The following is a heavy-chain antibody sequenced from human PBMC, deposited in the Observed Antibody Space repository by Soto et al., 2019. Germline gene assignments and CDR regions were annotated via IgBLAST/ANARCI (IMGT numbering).Heavy chain of an antibody. J-gene: IGHJ6*02. V-gene: IGHV3-23*01. Sequence: GGSLRLSCAASGFTFSSYAMSWVRQAPGKGLEWVSAISGSGGSTYYADSVKGRFTISRDNSKNTLYLQMNSLRAEDTAVYYCVWYIVATLGYGMDVWGQGTTVTVSS. CDR2: ISGSGGST. D-gene: IGHD5-12*01. CDR3: VWYIVATLGYGMDV. CDR1: GFTFSSYA.